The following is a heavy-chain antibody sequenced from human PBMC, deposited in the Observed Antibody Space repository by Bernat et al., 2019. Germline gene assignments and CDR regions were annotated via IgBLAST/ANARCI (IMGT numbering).Heavy chain of an antibody. Sequence: EVQLVESGGGLVKPGGSLRLSCAASGFTFSSYSMNWVRQAPGKGLEWVSAISGSGGSTYYADSVKGRFTISRDNSKNTLYLQMNSLRAEDTAVYYCAKESAVAGGYFDYWGQGTLVTVSS. J-gene: IGHJ4*02. CDR1: GFTFSSYS. V-gene: IGHV3-23*04. D-gene: IGHD6-19*01. CDR2: ISGSGGST. CDR3: AKESAVAGGYFDY.